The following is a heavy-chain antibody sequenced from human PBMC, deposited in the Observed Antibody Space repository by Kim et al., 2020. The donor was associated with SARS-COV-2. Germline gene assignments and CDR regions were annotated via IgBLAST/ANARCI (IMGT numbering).Heavy chain of an antibody. D-gene: IGHD3-3*01. Sequence: ASVKVSCKASGYTFTSYGISWVRQAPGQGLEWMGWISAYNGNTNYAQKLQGRVTMTTDTSTSTAYMELRSLRSDDTAVYYCARGATIFGVVMYFDYWGQGTLVTVSS. CDR2: ISAYNGNT. CDR3: ARGATIFGVVMYFDY. J-gene: IGHJ4*02. V-gene: IGHV1-18*01. CDR1: GYTFTSYG.